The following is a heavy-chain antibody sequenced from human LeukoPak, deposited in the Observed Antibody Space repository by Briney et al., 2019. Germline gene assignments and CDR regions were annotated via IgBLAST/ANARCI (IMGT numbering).Heavy chain of an antibody. CDR1: GGSFSNYY. J-gene: IGHJ4*02. D-gene: IGHD6-6*01. CDR2: INHSGST. V-gene: IGHV4-34*01. Sequence: KSSETLSLTCAVYGGSFSNYYWSWIRQPPGKGLEWIGEINHSGSTNYNPSLKSRVTISVDTSKNQFSLKLSSVTAADTAVYYCARVGRYSSSDPFDYWGQGTLVTVSS. CDR3: ARVGRYSSSDPFDY.